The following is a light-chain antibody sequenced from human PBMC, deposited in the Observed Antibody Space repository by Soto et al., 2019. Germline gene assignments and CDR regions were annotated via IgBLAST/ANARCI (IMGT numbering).Light chain of an antibody. CDR3: QQRSNWLFT. CDR1: QSVSSS. Sequence: IVLTQSPATLSLSPGERATLSCRASQSVSSSLAWYQHKPGQAPRLLIYDASNRATGIPARFSGSGSGTDFTLTISSLEPEDFAVYYCQQRSNWLFTFGPGTKVDIK. J-gene: IGKJ3*01. V-gene: IGKV3-11*01. CDR2: DAS.